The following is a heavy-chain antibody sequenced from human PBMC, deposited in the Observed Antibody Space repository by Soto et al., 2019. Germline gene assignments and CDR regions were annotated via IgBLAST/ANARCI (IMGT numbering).Heavy chain of an antibody. D-gene: IGHD2-15*01. CDR2: ILPDETG. CDR3: AKDRLPTSGQRFYFDS. J-gene: IGHJ4*02. CDR1: GFTFSTYA. V-gene: IGHV3-23*04. Sequence: DVNLVQSGGGSAQPGGSLRLSCATSGFTFSTYAMTWVRQVPGRGLQWVSTILPDETGFYTISVKGRFTISRDNHRRIVYLQMNDLWVEDAAIYYCAKDRLPTSGQRFYFDSWGQGSLVTVSS.